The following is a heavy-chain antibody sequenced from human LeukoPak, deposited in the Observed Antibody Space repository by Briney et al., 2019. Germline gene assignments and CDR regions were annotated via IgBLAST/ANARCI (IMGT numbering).Heavy chain of an antibody. D-gene: IGHD1-1*01. J-gene: IGHJ6*02. CDR3: ARGMERRKSLGMDV. Sequence: GASVKVSCKASGYTFTGYYMHWVRQAPGQGLEWMGWINPNSGGTNYAQKFQGWVTMTRDTSISTAYMELSRLRSDDTAVYYCARGMERRKSLGMDVWGQGTTVTVSS. V-gene: IGHV1-2*04. CDR2: INPNSGGT. CDR1: GYTFTGYY.